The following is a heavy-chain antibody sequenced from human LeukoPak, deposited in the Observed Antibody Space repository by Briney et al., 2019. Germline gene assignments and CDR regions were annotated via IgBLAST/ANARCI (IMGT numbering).Heavy chain of an antibody. J-gene: IGHJ4*02. Sequence: ASVKVSCKASGYTFTSNYIHWVRQAPGRRPEWMGWIDTKTGNPTYAQGFTGRFVFSLDTSVSTAYLQISGLKADDTAVYYCARGETTGYCFVWGQGTLVTVSS. CDR2: IDTKTGNP. V-gene: IGHV7-4-1*02. D-gene: IGHD3-9*01. CDR3: ARGETTGYCFV. CDR1: GYTFTSNY.